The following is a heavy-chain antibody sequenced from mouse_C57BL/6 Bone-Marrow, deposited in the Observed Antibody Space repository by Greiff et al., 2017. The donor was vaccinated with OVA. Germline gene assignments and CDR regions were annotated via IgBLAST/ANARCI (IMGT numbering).Heavy chain of an antibody. V-gene: IGHV1-55*01. D-gene: IGHD1-1*01. J-gene: IGHJ1*03. CDR1: GYTFTSYW. CDR2: IYPGSGSP. Sequence: VQLQQPGAELVKPGASVKMSCKASGYTFTSYWITWVKQRPGQGLEWIGDIYPGSGSPNYNEKFKSKATLTVDTSSSTAYMQLSSLTSEDSAVYYCARGYYGSSYDWYFDVWGTGTTVTVSS. CDR3: ARGYYGSSYDWYFDV.